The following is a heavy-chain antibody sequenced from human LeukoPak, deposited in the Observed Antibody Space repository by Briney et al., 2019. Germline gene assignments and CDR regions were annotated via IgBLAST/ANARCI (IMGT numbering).Heavy chain of an antibody. CDR3: ASTGYCSGGSCLPFGAFDI. V-gene: IGHV4-39*01. D-gene: IGHD2-15*01. CDR2: IYYSGST. Sequence: SETLSLTCTVSGGSISSSSYYWGWIRQPPGKGLEWIGSIYYSGSTYYNPSLKSRVTIYVDTSKNQFSLKLSSVTAADTSLYYCASTGYCSGGSCLPFGAFDIWGQGTKVTVSS. J-gene: IGHJ3*02. CDR1: GGSISSSSYY.